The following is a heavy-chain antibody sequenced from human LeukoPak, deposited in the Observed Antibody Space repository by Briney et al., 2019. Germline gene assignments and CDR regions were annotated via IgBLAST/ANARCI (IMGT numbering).Heavy chain of an antibody. Sequence: GGSLRLSCAASGFTLSSYSMNWVRQAPGKGLEWVSSISSSSSYIYYADSVKGRFTISRDNAKNSLYLQMNSLRAEDTAVYYCASRDYGSGSSMGYWGQGTLVTVSS. CDR1: GFTLSSYS. V-gene: IGHV3-21*01. D-gene: IGHD3-10*01. CDR3: ASRDYGSGSSMGY. CDR2: ISSSSSYI. J-gene: IGHJ4*02.